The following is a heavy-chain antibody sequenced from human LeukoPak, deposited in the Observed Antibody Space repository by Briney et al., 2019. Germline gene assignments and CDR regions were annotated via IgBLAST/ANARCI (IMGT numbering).Heavy chain of an antibody. J-gene: IGHJ4*02. CDR2: ISGSGGST. Sequence: GGSLRLSCAASGFTFSSYAMSWVRQAPGKGLEWVSAISGSGGSTYYADSVKGRFTISRDNSKNTLYLQMNSLRPEDMAVYYCARALIAARPDSLFDYWGQGTLVTVSS. CDR3: ARALIAARPDSLFDY. D-gene: IGHD6-6*01. CDR1: GFTFSSYA. V-gene: IGHV3-23*01.